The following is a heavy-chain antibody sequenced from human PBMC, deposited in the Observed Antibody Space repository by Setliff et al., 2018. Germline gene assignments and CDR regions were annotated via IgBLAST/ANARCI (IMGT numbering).Heavy chain of an antibody. CDR2: IYYSGST. V-gene: IGHV4-39*07. Sequence: SETLSLTCTVSGGSISSSSYYWGWIRQPPGKGLEWIGSIYYSGSTYYNPSLKSRVTISVDTSKNQFSLKLSSVTAADTAMYYCARVAQYSSSSFYYYYYGMDVWGQGTTVTVSS. CDR1: GGSISSSSYY. J-gene: IGHJ6*02. D-gene: IGHD6-6*01. CDR3: ARVAQYSSSSFYYYYYGMDV.